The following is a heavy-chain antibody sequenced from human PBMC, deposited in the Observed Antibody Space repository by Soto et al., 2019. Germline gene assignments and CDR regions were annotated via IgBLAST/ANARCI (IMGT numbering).Heavy chain of an antibody. CDR1: GGTFNTDA. V-gene: IGHV1-69*01. J-gene: IGHJ4*02. CDR3: ARGRSTYYYDNSVFFDY. D-gene: IGHD3-22*01. Sequence: QVQLVQSGSEVKKPGSSVKVSCKASGGTFNTDALCWVRQAPGQGLEWRGQIIPIFGTANYAQKFQGRVTITADESTGTAYMELSSLRSEDTAVYYCARGRSTYYYDNSVFFDYWGQGTLVTVSS. CDR2: IIPIFGTA.